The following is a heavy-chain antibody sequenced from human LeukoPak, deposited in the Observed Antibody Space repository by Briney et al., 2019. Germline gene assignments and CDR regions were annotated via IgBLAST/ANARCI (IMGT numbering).Heavy chain of an antibody. Sequence: GGSLRLSRAASGFTFSSYAMSWVRQAPGKGLEWVSVIYSGGSTYYADSVKGRFTISRDNAKNSLYLQMNSLRAEDTAVYYCARVGIAVAVFDYWGQGTLVTVSS. D-gene: IGHD6-19*01. V-gene: IGHV3-23*03. J-gene: IGHJ4*02. CDR1: GFTFSSYA. CDR3: ARVGIAVAVFDY. CDR2: IYSGGST.